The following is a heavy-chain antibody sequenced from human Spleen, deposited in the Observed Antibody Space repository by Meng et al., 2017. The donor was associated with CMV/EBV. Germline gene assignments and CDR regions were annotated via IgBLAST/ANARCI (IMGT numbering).Heavy chain of an antibody. CDR3: ARRGD. D-gene: IGHD3-16*01. V-gene: IGHV3-74*01. J-gene: IGHJ4*02. CDR2: INSDGSST. CDR1: GFTFSNYW. Sequence: GESLKISCAASGFTFSNYWMNWVRQAPGKGLMWVSHINSDGSSTSSADSVKGRFTISRDNAKNTLYLQMNSLRAEDTAVYYCARRGDWGQGTLVTVSS.